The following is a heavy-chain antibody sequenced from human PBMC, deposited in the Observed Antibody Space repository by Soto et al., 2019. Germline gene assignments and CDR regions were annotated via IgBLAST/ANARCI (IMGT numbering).Heavy chain of an antibody. CDR1: GGSISSGGYY. J-gene: IGHJ3*02. CDR3: ATYYDSSGPTRGFHAFDI. Sequence: QVQLQESGPGLVKPSQTLSLTCTVSGGSISSGGYYWSWIRQHPGKGLEWIGYIYYSGSAYYNPSLKSRVTISVDTSKNQFSLKLSSVTAADTAVYYCATYYDSSGPTRGFHAFDIWGQGTMVTVSS. CDR2: IYYSGSA. V-gene: IGHV4-31*03. D-gene: IGHD3-22*01.